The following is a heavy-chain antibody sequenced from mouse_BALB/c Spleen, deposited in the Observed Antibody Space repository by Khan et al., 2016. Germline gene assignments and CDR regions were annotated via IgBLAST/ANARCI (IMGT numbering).Heavy chain of an antibody. CDR1: GFNIQDTY. J-gene: IGHJ2*01. CDR3: ARGYYGTSHFDY. V-gene: IGHV14-3*02. CDR2: IDPANDNT. D-gene: IGHD1-1*01. Sequence: VQLQQPGAELVKPGASVKLSCTASGFNIQDTYMHWVKQRPEQGLEWIGRIDPANDNTKYDPKFQGKATITADTSSNPAYLQLSSLTSEDTAVYYCARGYYGTSHFDYWGQGTTLTVSS.